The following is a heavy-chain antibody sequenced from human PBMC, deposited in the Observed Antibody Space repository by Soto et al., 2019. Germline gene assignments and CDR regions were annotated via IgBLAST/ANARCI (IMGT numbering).Heavy chain of an antibody. CDR2: ISSDGSNK. Sequence: GGSLRLSCAASGFTFSSYGMHWVRQAPGKGLEWVAVISSDGSNKFYADSVKGRFAISRDNSKNSLYLQMNSLRAEDTAVYYCARDQLYYNDISGRPLNAFDVWGQGTMVTVSS. CDR1: GFTFSSYG. V-gene: IGHV3-30*03. J-gene: IGHJ3*01. D-gene: IGHD3-22*01. CDR3: ARDQLYYNDISGRPLNAFDV.